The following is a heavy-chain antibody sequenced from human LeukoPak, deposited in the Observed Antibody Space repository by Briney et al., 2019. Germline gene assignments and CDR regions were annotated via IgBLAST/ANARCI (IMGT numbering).Heavy chain of an antibody. CDR2: INSDGSST. CDR3: ANTEGYYDSSGYYF. V-gene: IGHV3-74*01. Sequence: GGSLRLSCAASGFTFRSYWMHWARQAPGKGLVWVSRINSDGSSTTYADSVKGRFTISRDNAKNTLYLQMNSLRAEDTAVYFCANTEGYYDSSGYYFWGQGTLVTVSS. CDR1: GFTFRSYW. J-gene: IGHJ4*02. D-gene: IGHD3-22*01.